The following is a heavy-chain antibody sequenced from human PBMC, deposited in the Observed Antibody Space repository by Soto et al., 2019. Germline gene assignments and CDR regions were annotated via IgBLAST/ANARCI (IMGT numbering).Heavy chain of an antibody. CDR1: GFTFSSYG. D-gene: IGHD3-9*01. V-gene: IGHV3-33*01. J-gene: IGHJ6*03. Sequence: PGGSLRLSCAASGFTFSSYGMHWVRQDPGKGQEWVAVIWYDGSNKYYADSVKGRFTISRDNSKNTLYLQMNSLRAEDTSVYYCARDRRPILEAKYYYMDFWGKGTTGTVSS. CDR2: IWYDGSNK. CDR3: ARDRRPILEAKYYYMDF.